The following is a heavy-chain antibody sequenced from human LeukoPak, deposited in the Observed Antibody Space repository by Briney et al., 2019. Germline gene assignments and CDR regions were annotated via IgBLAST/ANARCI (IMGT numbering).Heavy chain of an antibody. V-gene: IGHV1-3*01. CDR1: GYTFTSYA. Sequence: ASVKVSCKASGYTFTSYAMHWVRQAPGQRLEWMGWINAGNGNTKYSQKFQGRVTITRGTSASTSYMELRSLRSDDTAVYYCARESPSAITMVRGVIIPFDYWGQGTLVTVSS. CDR2: INAGNGNT. J-gene: IGHJ4*02. D-gene: IGHD3-10*01. CDR3: ARESPSAITMVRGVIIPFDY.